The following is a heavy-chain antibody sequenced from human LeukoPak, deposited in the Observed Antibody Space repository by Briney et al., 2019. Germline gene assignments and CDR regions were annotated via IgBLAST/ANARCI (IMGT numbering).Heavy chain of an antibody. CDR1: GGSISSGDYY. D-gene: IGHD3-22*01. CDR2: IYYSGST. V-gene: IGHV4-30-4*08. CDR3: ARARGVYYYDSSGYRY. J-gene: IGHJ4*02. Sequence: SQTLSLTCTVSGGSISSGDYYWSWIRQPPGKGLEWIGYIYYSGSTNYNPSLKSRVTISVDTSKNQFSLKLSSVTAADTAVYYCARARGVYYYDSSGYRYWGQGTLVTVSS.